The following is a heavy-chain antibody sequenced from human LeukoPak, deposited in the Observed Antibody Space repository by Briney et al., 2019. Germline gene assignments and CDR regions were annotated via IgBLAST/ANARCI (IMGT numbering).Heavy chain of an antibody. D-gene: IGHD6-13*01. CDR3: ARQVGGIAAAGLDY. Sequence: SETLSLTCTVSSGSISSGDYYWSWIRQPPGKGLEWIGYIYYSGSTYYNPSLKSRVTISVDTSKNQFSLKLSSVTAADTAVYYCARQVGGIAAAGLDYWGQGTLVTVSS. CDR2: IYYSGST. V-gene: IGHV4-30-4*02. J-gene: IGHJ4*02. CDR1: SGSISSGDYY.